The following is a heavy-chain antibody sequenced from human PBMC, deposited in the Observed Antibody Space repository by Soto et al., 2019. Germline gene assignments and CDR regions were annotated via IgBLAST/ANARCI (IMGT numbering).Heavy chain of an antibody. Sequence: GGSLRLSCAASGFTFSTYAMNWVRQAPGKGLEWVSGISGGGSTTYYADSVKGRFTISRDNSKNTLYLQMNSLRAEDTAVYYCAKDRTTSSGSNWFDPWGQGTLVTVSS. D-gene: IGHD6-6*01. J-gene: IGHJ5*02. CDR1: GFTFSTYA. CDR3: AKDRTTSSGSNWFDP. V-gene: IGHV3-23*01. CDR2: ISGGGSTT.